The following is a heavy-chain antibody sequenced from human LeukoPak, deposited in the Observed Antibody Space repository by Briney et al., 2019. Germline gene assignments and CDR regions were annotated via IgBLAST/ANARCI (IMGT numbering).Heavy chain of an antibody. CDR3: VKPLKYYGSGRGLFDS. V-gene: IGHV3-64D*06. Sequence: PGGSLRLSCSASGFTFSSSAMYWVRQAPGKGLEYVSAFSSDGSSTFYADSVKGRFTISRDNSKNMLYLQMSSLRADDTAVYYCVKPLKYYGSGRGLFDSWGQGILVTVSS. CDR1: GFTFSSSA. D-gene: IGHD3-10*01. CDR2: FSSDGSST. J-gene: IGHJ4*02.